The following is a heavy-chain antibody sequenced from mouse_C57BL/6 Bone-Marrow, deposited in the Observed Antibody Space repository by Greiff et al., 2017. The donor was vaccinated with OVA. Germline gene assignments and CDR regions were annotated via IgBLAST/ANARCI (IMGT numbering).Heavy chain of an antibody. V-gene: IGHV1-26*01. D-gene: IGHD2-4*01. CDR1: GYTFTDYY. Sequence: VQLQQSGPELVKPGASVKISCKASGYTFTDYYMNWVKQSHGKSLEWIGDINPNNGGTSYNQKFKGKATLTVDKSSSTAYMELRSLTSEDSAVYYCGHYDYDDYWGQGTTLTVSS. CDR3: GHYDYDDY. J-gene: IGHJ2*01. CDR2: INPNNGGT.